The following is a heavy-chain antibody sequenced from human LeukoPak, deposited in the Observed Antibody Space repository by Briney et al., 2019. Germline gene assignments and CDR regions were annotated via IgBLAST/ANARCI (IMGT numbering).Heavy chain of an antibody. J-gene: IGHJ4*02. CDR2: ISPDNGVT. D-gene: IGHD4-17*01. CDR1: GYTFTDYY. CDR3: ARKTTALDY. Sequence: ASVKVSCKTSGYTFTDYYLYWVRQAPGQGPEWMGRISPDNGVTKIAQKFQGRVTMTRDTSINTIYMELGRLTGDNTAVYHCARKTTALDYWGQGTQISV. V-gene: IGHV1-2*06.